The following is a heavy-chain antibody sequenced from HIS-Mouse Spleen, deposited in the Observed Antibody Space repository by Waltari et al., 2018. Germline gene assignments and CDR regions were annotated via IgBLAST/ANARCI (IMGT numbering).Heavy chain of an antibody. CDR2: IYYSGST. CDR3: ASRYSSSSQFGY. D-gene: IGHD6-6*01. J-gene: IGHJ4*02. V-gene: IGHV4-39*07. Sequence: LQLQESGPGLVKPSETLSLTCTVSGGSLSSSSYYWGWIRQPPGKGLEWIGSIYYSGSTYYNPSLKSRVTISVDTSKNQFSLKLSSVTAADTAVYYCASRYSSSSQFGYWGQGTLVTVSS. CDR1: GGSLSSSSYY.